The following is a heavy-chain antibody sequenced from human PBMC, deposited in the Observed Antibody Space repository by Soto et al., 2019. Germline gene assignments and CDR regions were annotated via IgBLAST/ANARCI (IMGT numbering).Heavy chain of an antibody. CDR2: ISSSSSYI. Sequence: EVQLVESGGGLVKPGGSLRLSCAASGFTFSSYSMNWVRQAPGKGLEWVSSISSSSSYIYYADSVKGRFTISRDNAKNSLYLQMNSLSAEDTAVYYCARDSFTSSSRSWYYWGQGTLVTVSS. CDR1: GFTFSSYS. V-gene: IGHV3-21*01. J-gene: IGHJ4*02. CDR3: ARDSFTSSSRSWYY. D-gene: IGHD6-13*01.